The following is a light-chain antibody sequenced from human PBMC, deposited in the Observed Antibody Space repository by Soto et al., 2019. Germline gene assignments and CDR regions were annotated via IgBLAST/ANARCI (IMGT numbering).Light chain of an antibody. CDR2: AES. CDR3: QQVVSYAQ. V-gene: IGKV1-12*01. Sequence: DIQMTQSPSSVSASVGDRVTFTCRASQGIGRWLAWYQQKPGKAPNLLISAESTLQAGAPSRFSGSGSGTELTLTISSLQPEDFATYYGQQVVSYAQFGGGTKVDNK. J-gene: IGKJ4*02. CDR1: QGIGRW.